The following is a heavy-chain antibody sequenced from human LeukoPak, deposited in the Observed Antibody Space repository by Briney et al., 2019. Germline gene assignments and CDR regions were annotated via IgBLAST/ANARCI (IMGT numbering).Heavy chain of an antibody. V-gene: IGHV4-39*02. J-gene: IGHJ4*02. CDR3: ARDYGSSWYDY. D-gene: IGHD6-13*01. CDR1: GGSISSSSYY. Sequence: SSETLSLTCTVSGGSISSSSYYWGWIRQPPGKGLEWIGSIYYSGSTYYNPSLKSRVTISVDTSKNQFSLKLSSVTAADTAVYYCARDYGSSWYDYWGQGTLVTVSS. CDR2: IYYSGST.